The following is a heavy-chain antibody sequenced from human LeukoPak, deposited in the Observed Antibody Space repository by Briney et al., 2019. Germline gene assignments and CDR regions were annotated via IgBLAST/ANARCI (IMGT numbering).Heavy chain of an antibody. CDR3: ARAQYSYGSPTLDY. V-gene: IGHV3-30*04. Sequence: GGSLRLSCAASGFTLSSYAMHWVRQAPGKGLEWVAVISYDGSNKYYADSVKGRFTISRDNSKNTLYLQMNSLRAEDTAVYYCARAQYSYGSPTLDYWGQGTLVTVSS. J-gene: IGHJ4*02. CDR1: GFTLSSYA. D-gene: IGHD5-18*01. CDR2: ISYDGSNK.